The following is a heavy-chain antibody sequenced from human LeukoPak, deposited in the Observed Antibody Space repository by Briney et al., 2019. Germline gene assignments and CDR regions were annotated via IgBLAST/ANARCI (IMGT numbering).Heavy chain of an antibody. V-gene: IGHV3-48*01. Sequence: PGGSLRLSCAASGFTFTNAWMSWVRQAPGEGLEWVSYITSSSETIHYAGSVKGRFTISRDNSKNTLYLQMNSLRAEDTAVYYCARGVYDFWSGKGYYFDYWGQGTLVTVSS. J-gene: IGHJ4*02. CDR1: GFTFTNAW. CDR3: ARGVYDFWSGKGYYFDY. CDR2: ITSSSETI. D-gene: IGHD3-3*01.